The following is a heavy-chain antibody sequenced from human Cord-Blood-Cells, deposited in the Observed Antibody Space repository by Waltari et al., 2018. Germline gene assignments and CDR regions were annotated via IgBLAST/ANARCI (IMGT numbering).Heavy chain of an antibody. D-gene: IGHD6-13*01. CDR3: ARGRAAAARFPYYYYGMDV. Sequence: QVQLVQSGAEVKKPGSSVKVSCKASGGTFSSYAISWVRQAPGQGLEWMGGIIPIFGTANYAQKFQGRVTITADKSTSTAYMELSSLRSEDTAVYYCARGRAAAARFPYYYYGMDVWGQGTTVTVSS. CDR1: GGTFSSYA. J-gene: IGHJ6*02. CDR2: IIPIFGTA. V-gene: IGHV1-69*06.